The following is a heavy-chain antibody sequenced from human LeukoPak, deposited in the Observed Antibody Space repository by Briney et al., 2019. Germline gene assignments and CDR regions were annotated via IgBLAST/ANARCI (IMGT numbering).Heavy chain of an antibody. CDR2: MNPNSGNT. Sequence: ASVKVSCKASGYTFTSYDINWVRQAPGQGLEWMGWMNPNSGNTGYAQKFQGRVTMTRNTSISTAYMELSSLRSEDTAVYYCARVAYYDFWSGYYTGRYNWFDPWGQGTLVTVSS. CDR1: GYTFTSYD. J-gene: IGHJ5*02. V-gene: IGHV1-8*01. CDR3: ARVAYYDFWSGYYTGRYNWFDP. D-gene: IGHD3-3*01.